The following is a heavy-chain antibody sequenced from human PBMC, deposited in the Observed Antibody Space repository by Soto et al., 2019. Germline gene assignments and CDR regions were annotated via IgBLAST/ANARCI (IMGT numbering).Heavy chain of an antibody. CDR3: VKDRFIDY. CDR1: GFTFSSYA. Sequence: GGSPRLSCSVSGFTFSSYAMHWVRQAPGKGLEYASSISSDGRSTYYAASVKGRFTISRDNSKNMLYLQMSSLRPEDTAIYYCVKDRFIDYWGQGTLVTVSS. J-gene: IGHJ4*02. CDR2: ISSDGRST. V-gene: IGHV3-64D*06.